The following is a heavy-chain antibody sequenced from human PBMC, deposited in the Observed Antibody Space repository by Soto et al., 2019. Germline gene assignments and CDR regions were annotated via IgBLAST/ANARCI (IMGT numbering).Heavy chain of an antibody. Sequence: SETLSLTCAVYGGSFSGYYWSWIRQPPGKGLEWIGEINHSGSTNYNPSLKSRVTISVDTSKNQFSLKLSSVTAADTAVYYCAKFFPRFAGYSSIKPGYWFDPWGQGTLVTV. V-gene: IGHV4-34*01. D-gene: IGHD6-13*01. CDR3: AKFFPRFAGYSSIKPGYWFDP. J-gene: IGHJ5*02. CDR1: GGSFSGYY. CDR2: INHSGST.